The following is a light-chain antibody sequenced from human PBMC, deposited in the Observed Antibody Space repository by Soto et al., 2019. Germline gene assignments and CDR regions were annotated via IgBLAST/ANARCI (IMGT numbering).Light chain of an antibody. CDR3: QQYGSSGT. V-gene: IGKV3-20*01. CDR2: GAS. Sequence: EIVMTQSPATLSVSPGERATLSCRDSQSVRSDSLAWYQQKPGQAPRLLIYGASNRATGIPDRFSGSGSGTDFTLTISRLEPEDFAVYYCQQYGSSGTFGQGTKVDIK. J-gene: IGKJ1*01. CDR1: QSVRSDS.